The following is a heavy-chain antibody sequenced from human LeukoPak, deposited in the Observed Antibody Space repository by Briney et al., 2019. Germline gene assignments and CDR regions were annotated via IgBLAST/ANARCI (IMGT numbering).Heavy chain of an antibody. Sequence: GGSLRLSCAASGFIFSSYAMHWVRQAPGKGLEWVAVISYDGSNKYYADSVKGRFTISRDNSKNTLYLQMNSLRAEDTAVYYCARSLYSYGYGPFDYWGQGTLVTVSS. D-gene: IGHD5-18*01. J-gene: IGHJ4*02. CDR3: ARSLYSYGYGPFDY. V-gene: IGHV3-30-3*01. CDR1: GFIFSSYA. CDR2: ISYDGSNK.